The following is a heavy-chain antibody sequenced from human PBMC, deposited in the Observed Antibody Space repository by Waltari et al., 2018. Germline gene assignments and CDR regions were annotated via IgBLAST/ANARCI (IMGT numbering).Heavy chain of an antibody. CDR2: ISVRGGNT. J-gene: IGHJ4*02. D-gene: IGHD2-8*02. Sequence: EELLVESGGSFVRRGGSLSLSCSASGFTSPHSHLTWVRQAPGKGLEYVSAISVRGGNTYYADSVKGRFTVSRDNSKNTLFLQLNRLRAEDTATYYCASQVDFALVPVERHFDSWGQGTLVTVSP. CDR3: ASQVDFALVPVERHFDS. CDR1: GFTSPHSH. V-gene: IGHV3-23*04.